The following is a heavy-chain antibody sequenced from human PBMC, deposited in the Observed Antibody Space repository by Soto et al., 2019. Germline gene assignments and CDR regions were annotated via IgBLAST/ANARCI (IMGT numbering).Heavy chain of an antibody. CDR1: GFTFSSHG. CDR2: IWYDGSNK. D-gene: IGHD3-9*01. Sequence: PGGAPRLSCAGSGFTFSSHGLHWGRQAPGKGLGWVAVIWYDGSNKYYADSVKGRFTISRDNSKNTLYLQMNSLRAEDTAVYYCAREVLRYFDWFTYGMDVWGQGTTVTVSS. V-gene: IGHV3-33*01. J-gene: IGHJ6*02. CDR3: AREVLRYFDWFTYGMDV.